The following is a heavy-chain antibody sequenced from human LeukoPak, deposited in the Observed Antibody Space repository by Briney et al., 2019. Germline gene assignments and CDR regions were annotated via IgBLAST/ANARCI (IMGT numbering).Heavy chain of an antibody. CDR3: ARGIKGITIFGVVNRGYFDY. CDR2: INHSGST. V-gene: IGHV4-34*01. CDR1: GGSFSGYY. Sequence: SETLSLTCAVYGGSFSGYYWSWIRQPPGKGLEWIGEINHSGSTNYNPSLKSRVTISVDTSKNQFSLKLSSVTAADTAVYYCARGIKGITIFGVVNRGYFDYWGQETLVTVSS. J-gene: IGHJ4*02. D-gene: IGHD3-3*01.